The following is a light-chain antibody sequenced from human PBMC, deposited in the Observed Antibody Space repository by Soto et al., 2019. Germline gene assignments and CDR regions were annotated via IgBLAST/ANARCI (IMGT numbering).Light chain of an antibody. CDR2: DAS. V-gene: IGKV1-33*01. CDR3: QHCADRPLS. J-gene: IGKJ4*01. Sequence: DMQMTQSPSSLSASVGDRVTITCQAIQEISNYLNWYQQKPGKAPKLLIFDASSVEIGVPSRFSGSGSGTDFTFTISSLHPEDVATYYCQHCADRPLSFGGGTKVQIK. CDR1: QEISNY.